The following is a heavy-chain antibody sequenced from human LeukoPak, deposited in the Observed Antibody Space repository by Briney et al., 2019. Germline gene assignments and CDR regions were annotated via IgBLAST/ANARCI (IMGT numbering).Heavy chain of an antibody. CDR1: GGSISSGGYY. V-gene: IGHV4-30-2*01. CDR2: IYHSGST. Sequence: SQTLSLTCTVSGGSISSGGYYWSWIRQPPGKGLEWIGYIYHSGSTYYNPSLKSRVTISVDRSKNQFSLKLSSVTAADTAVYYCARVRDSPSLNSWFDPWGQGTLVTVSS. D-gene: IGHD2-21*01. CDR3: ARVRDSPSLNSWFDP. J-gene: IGHJ5*02.